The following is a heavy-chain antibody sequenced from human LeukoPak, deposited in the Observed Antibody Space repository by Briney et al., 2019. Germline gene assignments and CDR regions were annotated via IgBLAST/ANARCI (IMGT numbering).Heavy chain of an antibody. J-gene: IGHJ4*02. CDR2: ISYDGSNK. D-gene: IGHD2-2*02. CDR3: AREFYCSSTSCYTRGEYYFDY. V-gene: IGHV3-30-3*01. Sequence: GGSLRLSCAASGFTFSSYAMHWVRQAPGKGLEWVAVISYDGSNKYYADSVKGRFTISRDNSKNTLYLQMNSLRAEDTAVYYCAREFYCSSTSCYTRGEYYFDYWGQGTLVTVSS. CDR1: GFTFSSYA.